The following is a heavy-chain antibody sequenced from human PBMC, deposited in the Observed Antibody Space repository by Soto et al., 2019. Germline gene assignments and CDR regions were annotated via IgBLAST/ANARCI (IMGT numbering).Heavy chain of an antibody. D-gene: IGHD3-16*02. CDR2: IKQDGSEK. CDR3: ASLYVWGSYRPSPFDY. CDR1: GFTFSSYW. Sequence: GGSLRLSCAASGFTFSSYWMSWVRQAPGKGLEWVANIKQDGSEKYYVDSVKGRFTISRDNAKNSLYLQMNSLRAEDTAVYYCASLYVWGSYRPSPFDYWGQGTLVTVSS. V-gene: IGHV3-7*03. J-gene: IGHJ4*02.